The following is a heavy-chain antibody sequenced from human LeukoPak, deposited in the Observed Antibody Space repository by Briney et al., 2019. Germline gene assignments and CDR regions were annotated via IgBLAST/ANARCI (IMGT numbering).Heavy chain of an antibody. V-gene: IGHV4-59*01. D-gene: IGHD5-12*01. CDR3: ARVDIVANYGMDV. Sequence: ASETLSLTCTVSGDSISSYYWSWIRQPPGKGLEWIGYIYYSGSTNYNPSLKSRVTISVDTSKNQFSLKLSSVTAADTAVYYCARVDIVANYGMDVWGQGTTVTVSS. J-gene: IGHJ6*02. CDR1: GDSISSYY. CDR2: IYYSGST.